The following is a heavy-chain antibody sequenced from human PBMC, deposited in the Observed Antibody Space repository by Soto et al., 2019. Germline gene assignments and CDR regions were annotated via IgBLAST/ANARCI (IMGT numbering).Heavy chain of an antibody. V-gene: IGHV1-3*05. Sequence: QVQLVQSGAEEKKPGASVKVSCKASGYTFTNYATHWLRQAPGQRLEWMGWINAGNGNTKYLQKFQGRVTITRDTSASTAYMELSSLRSEDTAVYYCARVSGYYLPDYWGQGTLVTVSS. CDR2: INAGNGNT. D-gene: IGHD5-12*01. CDR3: ARVSGYYLPDY. CDR1: GYTFTNYA. J-gene: IGHJ4*02.